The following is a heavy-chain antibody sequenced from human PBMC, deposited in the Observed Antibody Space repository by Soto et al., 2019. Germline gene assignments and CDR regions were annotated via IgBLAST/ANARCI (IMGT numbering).Heavy chain of an antibody. CDR2: IYYSGNT. V-gene: IGHV4-39*01. CDR3: ARHLTGRKNSPYYYYGMDV. D-gene: IGHD3-9*01. J-gene: IGHJ6*02. CDR1: GGSISSSSYY. Sequence: PSETLSLTCTVSGGSISSSSYYWGWIRQPPGKGLEWTGSIYYSGNTYYNPSLKSRVTISVDTSKNQFSLKLSSVTAADTAVYYCARHLTGRKNSPYYYYGMDVWGQGTTVTVSS.